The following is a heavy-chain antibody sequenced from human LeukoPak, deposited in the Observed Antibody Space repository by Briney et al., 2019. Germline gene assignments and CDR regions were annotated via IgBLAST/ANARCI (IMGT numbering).Heavy chain of an antibody. V-gene: IGHV3-23*01. Sequence: PGGSLRLSCAASGFTFNRYAMTWVRQAPGKGLEWVSTISGSGRSTYYADSVKGRFTISRDNSKNTLYLQMNSLRAEDTALYYCATNVDTSDDYWGQGTLVTVSS. CDR1: GFTFNRYA. J-gene: IGHJ4*02. CDR3: ATNVDTSDDY. D-gene: IGHD5-18*01. CDR2: ISGSGRST.